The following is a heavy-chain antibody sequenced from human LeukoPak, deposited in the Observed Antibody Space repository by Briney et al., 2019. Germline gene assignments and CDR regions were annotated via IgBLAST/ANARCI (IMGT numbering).Heavy chain of an antibody. D-gene: IGHD4-23*01. CDR3: ARVIDYGGNWWILDY. Sequence: SETLSLTCTVSGGSISSYYWSWIRQPPGKGLEWIGYIYYSGSTNYNPSLKSRVTISVDTSKNQFSLKLSSVTAADTAVYYCARVIDYGGNWWILDYWGQGTLVTVSS. CDR1: GGSISSYY. J-gene: IGHJ4*02. CDR2: IYYSGST. V-gene: IGHV4-59*08.